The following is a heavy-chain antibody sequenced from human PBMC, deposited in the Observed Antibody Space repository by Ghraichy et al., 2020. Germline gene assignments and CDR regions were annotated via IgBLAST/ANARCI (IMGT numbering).Heavy chain of an antibody. D-gene: IGHD5-12*01. Sequence: GGSLRLSCAASEFTFSKYGMNWVRQAPGKGLEWISYISSSSTSIYYADSVRGRFTMSRDNANNSLSLQMDSLRDEDTAVYHCARAGSGYGGHSYFYGMDVWGHGTTVAVSS. CDR3: ARAGSGYGGHSYFYGMDV. V-gene: IGHV3-48*02. CDR2: ISSSSTSI. J-gene: IGHJ6*02. CDR1: EFTFSKYG.